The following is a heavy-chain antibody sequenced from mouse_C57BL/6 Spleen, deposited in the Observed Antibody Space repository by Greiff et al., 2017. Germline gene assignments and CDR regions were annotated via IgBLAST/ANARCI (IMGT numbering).Heavy chain of an antibody. CDR2: ISSGSSSI. D-gene: IGHD3-1*01. V-gene: IGHV5-17*01. J-gene: IGHJ3*01. CDR1: GFTFSDYG. CDR3: ARPGDGGWLAY. Sequence: EVKLMESGGGLVKPGGSLKLSCAASGFTFSDYGMHWVRQAPEKGLKWVAYISSGSSSIYYADTMKGRFTISRDNAKNTLFLQMTSLWSEDTAMYYCARPGDGGWLAYWGQGTLVTVSA.